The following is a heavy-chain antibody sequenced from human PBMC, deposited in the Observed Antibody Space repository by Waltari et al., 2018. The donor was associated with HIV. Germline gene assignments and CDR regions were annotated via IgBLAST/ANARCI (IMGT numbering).Heavy chain of an antibody. Sequence: VQLVESGGGLVQPGRSLRLSCTASGFTFGDYAMSWFRQAPGKGPEWVCFIRNKPYVGTTQYASSVKGRFTISIDESKSISYLEMNSRKSEDTAVYYCTRGSIRACVGMDVWGQGTTVTVSS. CDR2: IRNKPYVGTT. CDR1: GFTFGDYA. J-gene: IGHJ6*02. D-gene: IGHD2-2*01. CDR3: TRGSIRACVGMDV. V-gene: IGHV3-49*03.